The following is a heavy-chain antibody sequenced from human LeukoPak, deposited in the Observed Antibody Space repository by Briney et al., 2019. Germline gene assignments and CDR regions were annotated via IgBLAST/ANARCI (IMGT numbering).Heavy chain of an antibody. J-gene: IGHJ4*02. CDR3: VRGDFTLDY. CDR2: IKDDASIR. V-gene: IGHV3-74*01. CDR1: GFTISGFW. Sequence: GGSLRLSCTASGFTISGFWMHWVRQAPGNGLVWVSRIKDDASIRDYAESVKGRFTISRDNAKNTLYLQIDSLRADDTAVYCCVRGDFTLDYWGQGTLVTVSS. D-gene: IGHD2-21*02.